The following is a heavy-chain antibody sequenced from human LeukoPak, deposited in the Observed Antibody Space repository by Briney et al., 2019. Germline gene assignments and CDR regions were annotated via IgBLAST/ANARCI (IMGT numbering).Heavy chain of an antibody. CDR1: GFTFNTYA. V-gene: IGHV3-30*03. CDR3: ARSGLSRFGF. CDR2: ISYNGGRK. J-gene: IGHJ4*02. Sequence: HPGGSLRLSCVASGFTFNTYAIHWVRQAPGKGLEWVALISYNGGRKDYAESVKGRFTIDRDNSRNTVFLQMNSLRPDDTAVYYCARSGLSRFGFWGQGTLVTVSS. D-gene: IGHD2/OR15-2a*01.